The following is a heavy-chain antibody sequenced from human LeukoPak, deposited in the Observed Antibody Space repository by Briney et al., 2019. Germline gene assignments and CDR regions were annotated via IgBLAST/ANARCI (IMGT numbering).Heavy chain of an antibody. Sequence: PSETLSLTCTVSGGSISSSSYYWGCIRQPPGKGLEWIGSICYSGSTYYSPSLKSRVTISVDTSKNQFSLKLSSVTAADTAVYYCARHTEQQLPYFDYWGQGTLVTVSS. CDR2: ICYSGST. J-gene: IGHJ4*02. V-gene: IGHV4-39*01. D-gene: IGHD6-13*01. CDR3: ARHTEQQLPYFDY. CDR1: GGSISSSSYY.